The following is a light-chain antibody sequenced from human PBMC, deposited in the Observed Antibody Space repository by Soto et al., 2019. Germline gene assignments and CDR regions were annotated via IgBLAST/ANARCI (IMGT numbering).Light chain of an antibody. CDR2: DTS. CDR3: QQRRSWPPTIT. V-gene: IGKV3-11*01. Sequence: EIVLTQSPGTLSLSPGERATLSFLAIYTVGTNLAWYQQKPGQAPRLLIYDTSTRATGVPARFTGSGSGTDFTLTISSLEPEDFAVYYCQQRRSWPPTITFGQGTRLEIK. CDR1: YTVGTN. J-gene: IGKJ5*01.